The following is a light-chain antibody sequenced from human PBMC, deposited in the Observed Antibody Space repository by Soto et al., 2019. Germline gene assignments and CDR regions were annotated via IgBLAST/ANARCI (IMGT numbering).Light chain of an antibody. J-gene: IGLJ2*01. Sequence: QSALTLPASVSGSPGQSITISCTGTSSDVGGYNYVSWYQQHPGKAPKLMIYDVSNRPSGVSNRFSGSKSGNTASLTISGLQAEDEADYYCSSYSSSSTLAFGGGTKLTVL. V-gene: IGLV2-14*01. CDR1: SSDVGGYNY. CDR3: SSYSSSSTLA. CDR2: DVS.